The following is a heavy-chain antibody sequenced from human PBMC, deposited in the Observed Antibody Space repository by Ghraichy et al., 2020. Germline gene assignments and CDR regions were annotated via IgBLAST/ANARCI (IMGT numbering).Heavy chain of an antibody. V-gene: IGHV1-18*01. CDR3: ARRSVGWWYEKNREDAFDI. Sequence: XSVKVSCKASGYTFTSYGISWVRQAPGQGLEWMGWISAYNGNTNYAQKLQGRVTMTTDTSTSTAYMELRSLRSDDTAVYYCARRSVGWWYEKNREDAFDIWGXXXMVXXSS. CDR1: GYTFTSYG. J-gene: IGHJ3*02. CDR2: ISAYNGNT. D-gene: IGHD2-15*01.